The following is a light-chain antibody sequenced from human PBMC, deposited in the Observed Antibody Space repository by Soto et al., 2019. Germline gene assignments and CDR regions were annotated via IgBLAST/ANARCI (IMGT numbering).Light chain of an antibody. CDR1: TSNIGSNY. V-gene: IGLV1-47*01. CDR3: AAWDDSLSGRYV. CDR2: MNN. Sequence: QPVLTQPPSASATPGQGVTISCSGSTSNIGSNYVYWYQQLPGTAPKLLIYMNNQRPSRVPDRFSGSKSGTSASLAISGLRSEDEADYYCAAWDDSLSGRYVFGTGTKVTVL. J-gene: IGLJ1*01.